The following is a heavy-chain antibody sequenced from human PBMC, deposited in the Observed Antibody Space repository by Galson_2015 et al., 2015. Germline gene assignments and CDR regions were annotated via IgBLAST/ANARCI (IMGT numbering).Heavy chain of an antibody. CDR1: GFTFTSYA. CDR3: AKEQEHSTSLLSFDY. Sequence: SLRLSCAASGFTFTSYAMSWVRQAPGKGLEWVSAISGSGGSTYYADSVKGRFTITRDNSKNTLYLQMNSLRAEDTAVYYCAKEQEHSTSLLSFDYWGQGTLVTVSS. V-gene: IGHV3-23*01. CDR2: ISGSGGST. J-gene: IGHJ4*02. D-gene: IGHD6-6*01.